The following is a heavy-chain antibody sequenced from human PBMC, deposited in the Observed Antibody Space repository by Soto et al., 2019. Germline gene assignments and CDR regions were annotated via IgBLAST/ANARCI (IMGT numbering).Heavy chain of an antibody. CDR3: TVWIEGACY. CDR2: SKNRGQGFTI. V-gene: IGHV3-72*01. D-gene: IGHD3-16*01. J-gene: IGHJ4*02. CDR1: GFTFNDHY. Sequence: HLVASGGGLVQPGGSLRISCAASGFTFNDHYMDWVRQAPGKGLEWVARSKNRGQGFTIEYAASLKGRFTISRDDSANSLYLQMNSLETDDTAVYYCTVWIEGACYWGRGILVTVSS.